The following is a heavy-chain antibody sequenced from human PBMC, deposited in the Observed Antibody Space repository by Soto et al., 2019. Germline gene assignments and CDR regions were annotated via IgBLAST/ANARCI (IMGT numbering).Heavy chain of an antibody. J-gene: IGHJ6*02. V-gene: IGHV1-69*01. CDR3: ARDADSSSSEYAYYYYGMDV. CDR2: IIPIFGTA. CDR1: GGTFSSYA. D-gene: IGHD6-6*01. Sequence: QVQLVQSGAEVKKPGSSVKVSCKASGGTFSSYAISWVRQAPGQGLEWMGGIIPIFGTANYAQKFQGRVTITADESTGTAYMELSSLRSEDTAVYYCARDADSSSSEYAYYYYGMDVWGQGTTVTVSS.